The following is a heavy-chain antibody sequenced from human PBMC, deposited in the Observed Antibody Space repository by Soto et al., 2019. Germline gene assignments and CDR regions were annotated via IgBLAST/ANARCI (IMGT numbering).Heavy chain of an antibody. V-gene: IGHV3-53*01. J-gene: IGHJ3*01. CDR1: GFTVSSNY. CDR3: ARGPRGGGDLKNDAFEF. D-gene: IGHD3-16*01. CDR2: IYSGGDT. Sequence: GGSLRLSCAVSGFTVSSNYINWVRQAPGKGLEWVSVIYSGGDTYYADSVKGRFTISRDNSKNTLYLQMNSLRAEDTAVYYCARGPRGGGDLKNDAFEFWGQGTMVTVS.